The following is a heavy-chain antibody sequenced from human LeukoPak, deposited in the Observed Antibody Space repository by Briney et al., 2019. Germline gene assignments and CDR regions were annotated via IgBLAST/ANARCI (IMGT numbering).Heavy chain of an antibody. CDR1: GFTFSSYG. V-gene: IGHV3-30*18. D-gene: IGHD3-16*02. Sequence: GGSPRLSCAASGFTFSSYGMHWVRQAPGKGLEWVAVISYDGSNKYYADSVKGRFTISRDNSKNTLYLQMNSLRAEDTAVYYCAKALEFDYWGQGTLVTVSS. CDR2: ISYDGSNK. CDR3: AKALEFDY. J-gene: IGHJ4*02.